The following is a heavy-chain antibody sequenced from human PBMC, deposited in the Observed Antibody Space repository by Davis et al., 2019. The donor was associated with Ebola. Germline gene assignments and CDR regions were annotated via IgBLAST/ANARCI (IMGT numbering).Heavy chain of an antibody. V-gene: IGHV1-69*13. CDR1: GGTFSSYA. Sequence: SVKVSCKASGGTFSSYAISWVRQAPGQGLEWMGGIIPIFGTENYAQKFQGRVTITADESTSTAYMELSSLRSEDTAVYYCARPEVTMVRVPFDYWGQGTLVTVSS. CDR2: IIPIFGTE. CDR3: ARPEVTMVRVPFDY. D-gene: IGHD3-10*01. J-gene: IGHJ4*02.